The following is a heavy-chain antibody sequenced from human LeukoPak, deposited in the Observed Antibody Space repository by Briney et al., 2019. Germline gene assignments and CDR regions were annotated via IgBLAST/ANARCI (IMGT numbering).Heavy chain of an antibody. CDR1: GFTFDDYA. J-gene: IGHJ4*02. D-gene: IGHD1-26*01. CDR2: ISWHSGTI. Sequence: PGRSLRLSCAASGFTFDDYAMHWVRQAPGKGLEWVSGISWHSGTIDYADSVKGRFTSSRDNAKNSLHLQMNSLRADDTAVYYCARVSESYHDYWGQGTLVTVSS. V-gene: IGHV3-9*01. CDR3: ARVSESYHDY.